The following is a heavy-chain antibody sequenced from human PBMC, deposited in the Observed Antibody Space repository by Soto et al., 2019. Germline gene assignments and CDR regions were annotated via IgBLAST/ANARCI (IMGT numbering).Heavy chain of an antibody. CDR2: IIPIFGTA. V-gene: IGHV1-69*13. Sequence: SVKVSCKASGGTFSSYAISWVRQAPGQGLEWMGGIIPIFGTANYAQKLQGRVTITADESTSTAYMELSSLRSEDTAVYYCALKGYDPDPNYYYYYGMDVWGQGTTVTVSS. CDR3: ALKGYDPDPNYYYYYGMDV. J-gene: IGHJ6*02. CDR1: GGTFSSYA. D-gene: IGHD5-12*01.